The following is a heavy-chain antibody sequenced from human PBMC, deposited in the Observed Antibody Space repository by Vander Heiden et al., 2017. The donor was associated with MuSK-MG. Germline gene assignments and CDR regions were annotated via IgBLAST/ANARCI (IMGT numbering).Heavy chain of an antibody. CDR1: GFSFSIYA. D-gene: IGHD5-18*01. CDR2: ISGSGGST. CDR3: AKDPWIQLWLLGPVWDY. Sequence: EVQLLESGGGLVQPGGSLRLSCAASGFSFSIYAMGWVRQAPGKGLEWVSAISGSGGSTYYADSVKGRFTISRDNSKNTLYLQMNSLRAEDTAVYYCAKDPWIQLWLLGPVWDYWGQGTLVTVSS. J-gene: IGHJ4*02. V-gene: IGHV3-23*01.